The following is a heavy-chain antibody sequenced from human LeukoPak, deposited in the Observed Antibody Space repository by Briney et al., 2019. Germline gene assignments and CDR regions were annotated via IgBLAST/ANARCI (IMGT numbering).Heavy chain of an antibody. V-gene: IGHV1-18*01. CDR1: GYTFTSYG. Sequence: ASVKVSCKASGYTFTSYGISWVRQAPGQGLEWMGWISAYNGNTNYAQKLQGRVTMTTDTSTSTAYMELRSLRSDDTAVYYCARVDYDSSGEEWFDPWGKGTLVTVSS. D-gene: IGHD3-22*01. J-gene: IGHJ5*02. CDR2: ISAYNGNT. CDR3: ARVDYDSSGEEWFDP.